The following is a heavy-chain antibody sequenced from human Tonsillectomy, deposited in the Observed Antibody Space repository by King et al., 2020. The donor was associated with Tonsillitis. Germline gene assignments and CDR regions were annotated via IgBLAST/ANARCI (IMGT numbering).Heavy chain of an antibody. D-gene: IGHD3-22*01. CDR3: ARVGNYYDSSGYQKLGY. CDR2: ISAYNCNT. Sequence: QLVQSGAEVKKPGASVKVSCKASGYTFTSYGISWVRQAPGQGLEWMGWISAYNCNTNYAQKLQGRVTMTTNTSTSTAYMELRSLRSDDTAVYYCARVGNYYDSSGYQKLGYWGQGTLVTVSS. J-gene: IGHJ4*02. V-gene: IGHV1-18*01. CDR1: GYTFTSYG.